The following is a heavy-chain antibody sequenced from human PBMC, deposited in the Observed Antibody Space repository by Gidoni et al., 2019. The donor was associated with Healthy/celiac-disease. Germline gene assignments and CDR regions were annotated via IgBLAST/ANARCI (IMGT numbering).Heavy chain of an antibody. CDR1: GFTFSSYS. V-gene: IGHV3-21*01. CDR3: ARDLITFGGVIDY. D-gene: IGHD3-16*02. J-gene: IGHJ4*02. CDR2: ISSSSSYI. Sequence: EVQLVDPGGGLVKPGGSLRLSCAASGFTFSSYSMNWVRQAPGQGLEWVSSISSSSSYIYYADSVKGRFTISRDNAKNSLYLQMNSLRAEDTAVYYCARDLITFGGVIDYWGQGTLVTVSS.